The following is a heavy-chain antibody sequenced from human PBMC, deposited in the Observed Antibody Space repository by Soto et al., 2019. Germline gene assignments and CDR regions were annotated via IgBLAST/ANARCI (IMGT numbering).Heavy chain of an antibody. Sequence: GRSLRLSCAASGFTFSSYWMSWVRQAPGKGLEWVANIKQDGSEKYYVDSVKGRFTISRDNAKNSLYLQMNSLRAEDTAVYYCAKVRLGYCTNGVCTDAFDSLGQETMVT. CDR1: GFTFSSYW. J-gene: IGHJ3*02. CDR2: IKQDGSEK. D-gene: IGHD2-8*01. V-gene: IGHV3-7*01. CDR3: AKVRLGYCTNGVCTDAFDS.